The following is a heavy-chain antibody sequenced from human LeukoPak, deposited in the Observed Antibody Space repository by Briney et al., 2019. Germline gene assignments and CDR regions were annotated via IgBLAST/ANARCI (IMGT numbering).Heavy chain of an antibody. V-gene: IGHV4-59*01. CDR1: GGSISSYY. Sequence: PSETLSLTYTVSGGSISSYYWSWIRQPPGKGLEWIGYIYYSGSTNYNPSLKSRVTISVDTSKNQFSLKLSSVTAADTAVYYCARLRSIAGSSYYYYYGMDVWGQGTTVTVS. J-gene: IGHJ6*02. CDR3: ARLRSIAGSSYYYYYGMDV. D-gene: IGHD2-21*01. CDR2: IYYSGST.